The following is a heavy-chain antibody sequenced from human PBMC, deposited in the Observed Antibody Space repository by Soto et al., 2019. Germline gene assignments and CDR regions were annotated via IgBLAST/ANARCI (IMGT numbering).Heavy chain of an antibody. CDR3: ARHPGEITMVRGVIIWFDP. D-gene: IGHD3-10*01. V-gene: IGHV4-59*08. Sequence: SETLSLTCTVSGGSISSYYWSWIRQPPGKGLEWIGCIYYSGSTYYNPSLKSRVTISVDTSKNQFSLKLSSVTAADTAVYYCARHPGEITMVRGVIIWFDPWGQGTLVTVSS. CDR2: IYYSGST. CDR1: GGSISSYY. J-gene: IGHJ5*02.